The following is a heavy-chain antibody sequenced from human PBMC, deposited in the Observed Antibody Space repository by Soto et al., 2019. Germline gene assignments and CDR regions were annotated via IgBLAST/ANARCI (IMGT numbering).Heavy chain of an antibody. CDR1: GFTFGDYA. CDR2: IRSKAYGGTT. D-gene: IGHD3-16*01. Sequence: GGSLRLSCTASGFTFGDYAMSWFRQAPGKGLEWVGFIRSKAYGGTTEYAASVKGRFTISRDDSKSIAYLQMNSLKTEDTAVYYCIADYDYIWGSYIYWGQGTLVTVSS. V-gene: IGHV3-49*03. J-gene: IGHJ4*02. CDR3: IADYDYIWGSYIY.